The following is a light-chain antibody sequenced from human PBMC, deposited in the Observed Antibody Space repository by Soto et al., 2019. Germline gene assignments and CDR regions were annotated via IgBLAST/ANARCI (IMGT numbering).Light chain of an antibody. V-gene: IGLV2-14*01. Sequence: QSALAQPASVSGPPGQSITISCGGSSSDVGGYDYVSWYQQHPGKAPKLIIYEVSNRPSGVSNRFSGSKSGNTASLTISGLQTEDEADYYCLSYTTTNTRVFGGGTKVTVL. CDR2: EVS. CDR1: SSDVGGYDY. CDR3: LSYTTTNTRV. J-gene: IGLJ3*02.